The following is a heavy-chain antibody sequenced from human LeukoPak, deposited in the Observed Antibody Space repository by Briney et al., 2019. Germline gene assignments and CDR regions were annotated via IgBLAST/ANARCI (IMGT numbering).Heavy chain of an antibody. CDR1: GFTFSSYW. V-gene: IGHV3-7*03. D-gene: IGHD4-17*01. CDR3: ARDQYATVTPNWFDP. Sequence: PGGSLRLSCAASGFTFSSYWMSWVRQAPGKGLEWVANIKQDGSEKYYVDSVKGRLTISRDNAKNSLYLQMNSLRAEDTALYYCARDQYATVTPNWFDPWGQGTLVTVSS. J-gene: IGHJ5*02. CDR2: IKQDGSEK.